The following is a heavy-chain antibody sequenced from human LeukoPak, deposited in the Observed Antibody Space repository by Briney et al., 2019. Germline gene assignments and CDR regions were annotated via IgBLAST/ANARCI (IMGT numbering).Heavy chain of an antibody. D-gene: IGHD3-10*01. V-gene: IGHV3-30*04. CDR2: ISYDGSNK. Sequence: GGSLRLSCAASGFTFSSYAMHWVRQAPGKGLEWVAVISYDGSNKYYADSVKGRFTISRDNSKNTLYLQMNSLRAEGTAVYYCARDPGYYYGSGRNWFDPWGQGTLVTVSS. CDR1: GFTFSSYA. CDR3: ARDPGYYYGSGRNWFDP. J-gene: IGHJ5*02.